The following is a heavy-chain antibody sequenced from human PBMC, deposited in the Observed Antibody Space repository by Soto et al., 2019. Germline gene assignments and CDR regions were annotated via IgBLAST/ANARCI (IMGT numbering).Heavy chain of an antibody. CDR1: GGSISSYY. D-gene: IGHD4-4*01. Sequence: PSETLSLTCTVSGGSISSYYWSWIRQPAGKGLEWIGRIYTSGSTNYNPSLKSRVTMSVDTSKNQFSLKLGSVTAADTAVYYCERVASGTTTVTTDYEYYGMDXWGQGTTVTVS. V-gene: IGHV4-4*07. J-gene: IGHJ6*02. CDR3: ERVASGTTTVTTDYEYYGMDX. CDR2: IYTSGST.